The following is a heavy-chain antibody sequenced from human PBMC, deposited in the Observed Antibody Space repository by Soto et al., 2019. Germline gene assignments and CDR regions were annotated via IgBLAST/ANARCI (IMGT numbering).Heavy chain of an antibody. D-gene: IGHD4-17*01. CDR1: GYSFSNNG. Sequence: QVQLVQSGAEVKKPGASVKVSCQASGYSFSNNGSSWVRLAPGQGVEWMGWINGDNGNTNYAQKFQGRVTMTTDTSTSPAYMELRSLRSDDHAVYYCARDLRYGDYSTDFWGQGTMVTVT. CDR2: INGDNGNT. V-gene: IGHV1-18*04. J-gene: IGHJ4*02. CDR3: ARDLRYGDYSTDF.